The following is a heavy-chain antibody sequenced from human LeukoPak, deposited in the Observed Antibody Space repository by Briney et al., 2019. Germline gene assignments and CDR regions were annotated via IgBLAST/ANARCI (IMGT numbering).Heavy chain of an antibody. CDR2: ISAYNGNT. D-gene: IGHD4-11*01. J-gene: IGHJ4*02. CDR1: GYTFTSYG. V-gene: IGHV1-18*01. Sequence: GASVKVSCKASGYTFTSYGISWVRQAPGQGLEWMGWISAYNGNTNYAQKLQGRVTMTTDTSTGTAYMELRSLRSDDTAVYYCARDGGDYSNYKPYDYWGQGTLVTVSS. CDR3: ARDGGDYSNYKPYDY.